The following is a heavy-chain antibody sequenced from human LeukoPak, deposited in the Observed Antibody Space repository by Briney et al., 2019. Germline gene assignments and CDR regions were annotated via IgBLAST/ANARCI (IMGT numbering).Heavy chain of an antibody. CDR1: GFTFSIYA. D-gene: IGHD3-22*01. CDR3: AKKGYYDGSGYYMYYFDH. V-gene: IGHV3-23*01. CDR2: ISGSGGTA. Sequence: GGSLRLSCAASGFTFSIYAMSWVRQAPGQGLEWGSAISGSGGTAYYAVSVKGRFTISRDNSKNTLYLQMNSLRAEDTAVYYCAKKGYYDGSGYYMYYFDHWGQGTLVTVSS. J-gene: IGHJ4*02.